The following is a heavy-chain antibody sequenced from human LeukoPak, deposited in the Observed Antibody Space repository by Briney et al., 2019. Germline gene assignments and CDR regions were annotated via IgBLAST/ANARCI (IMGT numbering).Heavy chain of an antibody. D-gene: IGHD3-9*01. Sequence: ASVKVSCKASGYNFKSYDINWVRQAPGQGLEWMGRIIPILGIANYAQKFQGRVTITADKSTSTAYMELSSLRSEDTAVYYCARGYYDILTGYSEYNWFDPWGQGTLVTVSS. CDR1: GYNFKSYD. CDR3: ARGYYDILTGYSEYNWFDP. J-gene: IGHJ5*02. V-gene: IGHV1-69*04. CDR2: IIPILGIA.